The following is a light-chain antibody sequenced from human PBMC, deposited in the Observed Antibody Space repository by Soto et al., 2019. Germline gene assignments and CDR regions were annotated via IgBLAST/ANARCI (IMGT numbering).Light chain of an antibody. CDR3: QHSYETWT. CDR1: DNIDTF. J-gene: IGKJ1*01. Sequence: DTQMTQSPSSLSASVGDRVTITCRASDNIDTFLNWYQVKPGKAPKVLIYTASNLHSGVPSRFSGSGSGTDSSLTITLLQPEVSATYYCQHSYETWTFGQGTKVDIK. V-gene: IGKV1-39*01. CDR2: TAS.